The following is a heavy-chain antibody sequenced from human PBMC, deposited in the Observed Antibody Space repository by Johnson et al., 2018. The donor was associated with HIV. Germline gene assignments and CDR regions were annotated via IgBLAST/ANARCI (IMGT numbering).Heavy chain of an antibody. CDR1: GFTFSSYA. CDR3: ARDGGINYFGVVTPEAFDI. Sequence: VQLVESGGGLVRPGGSLRLSCAASGFTFSSYAMSWVRQAPGKGLEWVSAISGSGGSTYYADSVKGRFTISRDNSKNTLYLQMNSLRAEDTAVYYCARDGGINYFGVVTPEAFDIWGQGTMVTVSS. CDR2: ISGSGGST. J-gene: IGHJ3*02. D-gene: IGHD3-3*01. V-gene: IGHV3-23*04.